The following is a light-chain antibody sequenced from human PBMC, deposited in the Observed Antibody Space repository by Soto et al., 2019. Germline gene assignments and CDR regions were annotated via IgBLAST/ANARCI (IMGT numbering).Light chain of an antibody. CDR1: QGIRSD. CDR3: LQHISYPWT. Sequence: DIQMTQSPSSLSASVGDRVTITSRASQGIRSDLGWYQQQRGKARKRRIYAASHLQSGVPSRFSVSGSGREITLTISSLQPEDFATYFCLQHISYPWTFGQGTKVDIK. J-gene: IGKJ1*01. V-gene: IGKV1-17*01. CDR2: AAS.